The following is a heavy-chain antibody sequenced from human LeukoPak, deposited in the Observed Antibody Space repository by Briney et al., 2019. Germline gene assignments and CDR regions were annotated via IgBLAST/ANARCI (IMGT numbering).Heavy chain of an antibody. D-gene: IGHD4-17*01. V-gene: IGHV4-34*01. CDR2: INHSGST. J-gene: IGHJ4*02. Sequence: PSETLSLTCAVYGGSFSGYYWSWIRQPPGKGLEWIGEINHSGSTNYNPSLKSRVTISVDTSKNQFSLKLSSVTAADTAVYYCAGVYGDYRVYWGQGTLVTVSS. CDR3: AGVYGDYRVY. CDR1: GGSFSGYY.